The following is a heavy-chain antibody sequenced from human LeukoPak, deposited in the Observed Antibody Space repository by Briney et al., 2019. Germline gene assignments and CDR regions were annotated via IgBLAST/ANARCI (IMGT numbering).Heavy chain of an antibody. V-gene: IGHV3-23*01. J-gene: IGHJ4*02. CDR3: AITMIVYLDLPYYFDY. Sequence: PRGSLRLSCAASGFTFSSYAMSWVRQAPGKGLEWVSAISGSGGSTYYADSVKGRFTISRDNSKNTLYLQMNSLRAEDTAVYYCAITMIVYLDLPYYFDYWGQGTLVTVSS. CDR2: ISGSGGST. D-gene: IGHD3-22*01. CDR1: GFTFSSYA.